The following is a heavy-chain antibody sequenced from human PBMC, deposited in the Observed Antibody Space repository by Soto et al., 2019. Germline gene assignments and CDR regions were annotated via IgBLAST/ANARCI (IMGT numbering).Heavy chain of an antibody. CDR2: ITPYNGNT. V-gene: IGHV1-18*01. CDR3: ARISARRNDFDV. CDR1: NYLFGAFG. Sequence: QVQLVQSGAEVKNPGASVKVSCQASNYLFGAFGISWVRQAPGQGLEWMGWITPYNGNTHYAEKFQDRVTMTADKSTTTAYMEARRLTSDDTAVYFCARISARRNDFDVWGQGTVVTVSS. J-gene: IGHJ3*01.